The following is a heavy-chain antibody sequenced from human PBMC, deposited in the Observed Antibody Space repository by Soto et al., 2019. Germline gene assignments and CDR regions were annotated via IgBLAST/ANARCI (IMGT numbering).Heavy chain of an antibody. J-gene: IGHJ4*02. CDR2: ISGSSSMI. D-gene: IGHD3-3*01. V-gene: IGHV3-48*03. CDR1: GFSFSSYE. CDR3: ANDFWSEYR. Sequence: EVQLVESGGGLVQPGGSLRLSCAASGFSFSSYEMNWVRQAPGRGLEWISYISGSSSMIYYADSVRGRFTISRDNAKNSLYLQMNSLRAEDTAIYYCANDFWSEYRWGQGTLVTVPS.